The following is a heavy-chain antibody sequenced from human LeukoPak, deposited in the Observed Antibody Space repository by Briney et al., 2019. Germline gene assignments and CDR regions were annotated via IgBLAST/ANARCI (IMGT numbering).Heavy chain of an antibody. Sequence: PSETLSLTCAVSGDSLSSSYWSWIRQPAGKGLEWVSSISSTGGTTYYADSVKGRFTISRDNSKNTLYLQMNSLRAEDTAIYYCAKNGDRGAYCTGGICYPYFYYYMDVWGKGTTVTI. V-gene: IGHV3-23*01. CDR2: ISSTGGTT. J-gene: IGHJ6*03. CDR3: AKNGDRGAYCTGGICYPYFYYYMDV. CDR1: GDSLSSSY. D-gene: IGHD2-15*01.